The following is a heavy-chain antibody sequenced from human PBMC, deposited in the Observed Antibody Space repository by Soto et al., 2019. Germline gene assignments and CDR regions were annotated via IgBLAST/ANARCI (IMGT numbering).Heavy chain of an antibody. J-gene: IGHJ5*02. CDR2: ISIGSSTI. Sequence: GGSLRLSCEASGFTFSSNGMNWVRQAPGKGLEWVSFISIGSSTINYADSVRGRFTISRDNAKNSLYLQMNSLRGEDTAVYYCARDWGVYVFYNWYHIPRHLPCGQGNPVTVSS. CDR1: GFTFSSNG. V-gene: IGHV3-48*01. CDR3: ARDWGVYVFYNWYHIPRHLP. D-gene: IGHD3-16*01.